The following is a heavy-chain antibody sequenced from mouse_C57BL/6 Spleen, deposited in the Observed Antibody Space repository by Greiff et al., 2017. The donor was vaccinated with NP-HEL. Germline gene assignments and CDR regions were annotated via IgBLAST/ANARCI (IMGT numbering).Heavy chain of an antibody. V-gene: IGHV1-15*01. CDR3: TRSDDGYPNWYFDV. J-gene: IGHJ1*03. D-gene: IGHD2-3*01. CDR2: IDPETGGT. CDR1: GYTFTDYE. Sequence: QVQLQQSGAELVRPGASVTLSCKASGYTFTDYEMHWVKQTPVHGLEWIGAIDPETGGTAYHQTFKGKAILTADKSSSTAYMELRSLTSEDSAVYYCTRSDDGYPNWYFDVWGTGTTVTVSS.